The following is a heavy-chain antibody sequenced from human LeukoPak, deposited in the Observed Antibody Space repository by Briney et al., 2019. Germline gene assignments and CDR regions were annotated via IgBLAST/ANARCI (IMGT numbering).Heavy chain of an antibody. J-gene: IGHJ4*02. CDR3: ARDSRSFDY. V-gene: IGHV1-2*04. CDR2: INPKSGAA. D-gene: IGHD6-25*01. Sequence: ASVKVSCKASGYIFSDYYMHWVRQAPGQGLEWLGWINPKSGAADYAQQFRGWVTMTRDTSINTDYMEMKRVTSDDTAVYYCARDSRSFDYWGQGTLVTVSS. CDR1: GYIFSDYY.